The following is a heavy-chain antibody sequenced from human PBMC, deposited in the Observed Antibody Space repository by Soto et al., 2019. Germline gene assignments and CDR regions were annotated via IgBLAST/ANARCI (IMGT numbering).Heavy chain of an antibody. CDR2: ISSNSNYK. Sequence: QVQLVESGGGLVKPGGSLRLSCAASGFTFSDYYMSWIRQAPGKGLEWISYISSNSNYKNLADSVGGRFTISRDNAKNSLYLQMNGLRAEDTAVYYCARATGYYHTSGSDSWGQGTLVTVSS. J-gene: IGHJ4*02. CDR3: ARATGYYHTSGSDS. D-gene: IGHD3-22*01. V-gene: IGHV3-11*06. CDR1: GFTFSDYY.